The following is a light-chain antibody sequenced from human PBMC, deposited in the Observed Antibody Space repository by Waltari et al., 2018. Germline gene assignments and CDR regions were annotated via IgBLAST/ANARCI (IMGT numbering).Light chain of an antibody. V-gene: IGLV8-61*01. CDR1: SGPVSSTSY. CDR2: KTN. Sequence: QTVVTQEPSLSVSPGGTVTLTCFLSSGPVSSTSYFSWYQQRPCQTPRTLVYKTNILSSGVPDRFSGSSLGNKAALIITGAQADDECDYYCLVYMGSGIWVFGGGTKLTVL. CDR3: LVYMGSGIWV. J-gene: IGLJ3*02.